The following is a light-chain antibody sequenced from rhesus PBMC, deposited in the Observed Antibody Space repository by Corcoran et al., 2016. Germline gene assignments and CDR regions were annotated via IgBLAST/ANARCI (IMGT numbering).Light chain of an antibody. V-gene: IGKV1-22*01. CDR2: MAS. J-gene: IGKJ3*01. CDR1: QGISSW. Sequence: DIQMTQSPSSLSASVGDTVTITCRASQGISSWLAWYQQKPGKAPKLLIYMASRWQRGVPSRFSGSGSGTDFTLPISSLQSDDFATYYCQQYSSIPFTFGPGAKLDIK. CDR3: QQYSSIPFT.